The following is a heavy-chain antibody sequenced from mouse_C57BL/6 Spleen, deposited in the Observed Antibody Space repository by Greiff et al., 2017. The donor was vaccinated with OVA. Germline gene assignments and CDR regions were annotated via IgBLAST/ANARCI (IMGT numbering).Heavy chain of an antibody. D-gene: IGHD3-2*02. CDR2: IYPSDSET. CDR3: ARDSSGYVVDY. V-gene: IGHV1-61*01. J-gene: IGHJ4*01. CDR1: GYTFTSYW. Sequence: QVQLQQPGAELVRPGSSVKLSCKASGYTFTSYWMDWVKQRPGQGLEWIGNIYPSDSETHYNQKFKDKATLTVDKSSSTAYMQLSSLTSEDSAVYYCARDSSGYVVDYWGQGTSVTVSS.